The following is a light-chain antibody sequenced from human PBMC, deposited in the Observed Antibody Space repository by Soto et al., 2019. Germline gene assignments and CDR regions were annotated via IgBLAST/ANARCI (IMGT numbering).Light chain of an antibody. CDR3: QQYYSTPWT. CDR2: WAS. Sequence: DIVMTQSTDSLAVSLGERATINCTSSQNVLYSSNKNYLAWFQQKPGQPPKPLIYWASTRESGVPDRFSGSGSGTDFTLTISSLQAEDVAVYYCQQYYSTPWTFGQGTKVEIK. CDR1: QNVLYSSNKNY. V-gene: IGKV4-1*01. J-gene: IGKJ1*01.